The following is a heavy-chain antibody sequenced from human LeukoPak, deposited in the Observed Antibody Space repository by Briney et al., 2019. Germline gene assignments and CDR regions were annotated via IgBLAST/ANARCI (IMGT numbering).Heavy chain of an antibody. V-gene: IGHV1-18*01. CDR1: GYTFSNYG. CDR2: ISTNNGDA. CDR3: ARDERGSCSSSTCYYFDL. D-gene: IGHD2-2*01. Sequence: ASVKVSCKASGYTFSNYGISWVRQAPGQGLEWMGWISTNNGDANYAQRLQGRVTVTTDTSTSTAYMELRSLRSDDTAVYYCARDERGSCSSSTCYYFDLRGQGTPVTVSS. J-gene: IGHJ4*02.